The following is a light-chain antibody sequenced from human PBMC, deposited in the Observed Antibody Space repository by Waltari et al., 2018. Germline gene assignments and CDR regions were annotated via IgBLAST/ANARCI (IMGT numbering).Light chain of an antibody. V-gene: IGLV1-40*01. CDR1: SSNIGAGYE. CDR2: GNT. Sequence: QSVLTQPPSVSGAPGERVTISCTGSSSNIGAGYEVHWYQQVPGTAPKLHIYGNTNRPSGVPDRVSGSKSGTSASLAITGLQAEDEYDYYCQSYDSSGHYVFGSGTKVTVL. CDR3: QSYDSSGHYV. J-gene: IGLJ1*01.